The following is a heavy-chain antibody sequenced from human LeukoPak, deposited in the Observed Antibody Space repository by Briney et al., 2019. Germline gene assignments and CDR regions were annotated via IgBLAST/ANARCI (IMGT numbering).Heavy chain of an antibody. J-gene: IGHJ4*02. CDR1: GGSFSDYY. V-gene: IGHV4-34*01. Sequence: SETLSLTCAVFGGSFSDYYWSWIRQPPGKGLEYIGEINHSGSTNYNPSLKSRVTISVDTSKNQFSLKLSSVTAADTAVYYCAREHSSGWLDHFDYWGQGTLATVSS. CDR3: AREHSSGWLDHFDY. CDR2: INHSGST. D-gene: IGHD6-19*01.